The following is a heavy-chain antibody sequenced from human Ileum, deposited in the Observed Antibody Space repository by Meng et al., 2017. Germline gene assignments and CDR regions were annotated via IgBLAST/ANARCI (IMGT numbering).Heavy chain of an antibody. J-gene: IGHJ4*02. V-gene: IGHV1-2*06. Sequence: ASVKVSCKASGYTFSDYNMHWVRQAPGQGPEWMGRISPNSGGTNYAQKFQDRVTMTRDTSISTAYMELSNLRADDTAVYYCARGYNYAYEDWGQGTLVTVSS. CDR1: GYTFSDYN. D-gene: IGHD5-18*01. CDR2: ISPNSGGT. CDR3: ARGYNYAYED.